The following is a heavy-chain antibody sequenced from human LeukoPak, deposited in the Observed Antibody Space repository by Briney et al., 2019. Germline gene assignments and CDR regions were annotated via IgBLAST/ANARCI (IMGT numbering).Heavy chain of an antibody. V-gene: IGHV5-51*01. D-gene: IGHD3-3*01. CDR3: ARVHYDFWSGYPSMDV. CDR1: GYSFTSYW. CDR2: IYPGDSDT. J-gene: IGHJ6*03. Sequence: GESLKISCKGSGYSFTSYWIGWVRQLPGKGLGWVGIIYPGDSDTRYSPSFQGQVTISADKSISTAYLQWSSLKASDTAMYYCARVHYDFWSGYPSMDVWGKGTTVTVSS.